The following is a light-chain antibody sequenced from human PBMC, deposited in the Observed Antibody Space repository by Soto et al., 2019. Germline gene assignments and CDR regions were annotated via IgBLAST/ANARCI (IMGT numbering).Light chain of an antibody. CDR2: ATS. Sequence: DVQMTQSPSSLSAFVGDRVTITCRASQGIAPYLAWFQQKPGKVPTLLIYATSTLQSGVPSRFSGSGSVTYFTLTISKVQPEDVATYSCQKYNTAPLTFGGGTKVEIK. V-gene: IGKV1-27*01. CDR3: QKYNTAPLT. CDR1: QGIAPY. J-gene: IGKJ4*01.